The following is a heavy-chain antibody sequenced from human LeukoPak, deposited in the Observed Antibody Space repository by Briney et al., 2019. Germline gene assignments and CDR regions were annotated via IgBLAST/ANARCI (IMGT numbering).Heavy chain of an antibody. V-gene: IGHV1-2*02. Sequence: ASVKVSCKASGYTFTGYYMHWVRQAPGQGLEWMGWINPNSGGTNYAQKFQGRVTMTRDTSISTAYMELSRLRSDDTAVYYCARDSSGSYLFNWFDPWGQGTLVTVSS. CDR2: INPNSGGT. CDR3: ARDSSGSYLFNWFDP. J-gene: IGHJ5*02. CDR1: GYTFTGYY. D-gene: IGHD1-26*01.